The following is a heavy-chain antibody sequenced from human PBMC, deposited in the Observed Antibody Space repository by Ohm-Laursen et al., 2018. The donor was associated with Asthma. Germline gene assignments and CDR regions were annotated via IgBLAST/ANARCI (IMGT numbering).Heavy chain of an antibody. Sequence: SDTLSLTCAVYGGSFSGYYWSWIRQPPGKGLEWIGEINHSGSTNYNPSLKSRVTISVDTSKNQFSLKLSSVTAADTAVYYCARVRGYCSGGSCYHYYYYGMDVWGQGTTVTVSS. V-gene: IGHV4-34*01. D-gene: IGHD2-15*01. J-gene: IGHJ6*02. CDR1: GGSFSGYY. CDR2: INHSGST. CDR3: ARVRGYCSGGSCYHYYYYGMDV.